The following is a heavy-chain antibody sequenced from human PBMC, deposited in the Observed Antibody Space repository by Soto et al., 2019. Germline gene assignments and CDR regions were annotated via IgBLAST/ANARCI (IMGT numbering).Heavy chain of an antibody. CDR1: GFTFSSYS. Sequence: LRLSCAASGFTFSSYSMNWVRQAPGKGLEWVSYISSSSSTIYYADSVKGRFTISRDNAKNSLYLQMNSLRAEDTAVYYFARVRSDQQWLVLRPGPYYFDYWGQGTLVTVSS. V-gene: IGHV3-48*01. CDR3: ARVRSDQQWLVLRPGPYYFDY. D-gene: IGHD6-19*01. CDR2: ISSSSSTI. J-gene: IGHJ4*02.